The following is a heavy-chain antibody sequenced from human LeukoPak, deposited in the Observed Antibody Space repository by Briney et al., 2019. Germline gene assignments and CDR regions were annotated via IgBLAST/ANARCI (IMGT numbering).Heavy chain of an antibody. CDR2: IYHSGST. CDR3: ARGLGPKSK. V-gene: IGHV4-38-2*02. CDR1: GYSISSGYY. Sequence: SETLSLTCTVSGYSISSGYYWGWIRQPPGKGPEWIGSIYHSGSTYYNPSLKSRVTISVDTSKNQFSLKLSSVTAADTAVYYCARGLGPKSKWGQGTLVTVSS. D-gene: IGHD5/OR15-5a*01. J-gene: IGHJ4*02.